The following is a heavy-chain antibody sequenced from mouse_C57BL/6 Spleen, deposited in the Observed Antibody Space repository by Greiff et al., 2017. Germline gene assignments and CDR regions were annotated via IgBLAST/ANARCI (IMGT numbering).Heavy chain of an antibody. V-gene: IGHV5-17*01. Sequence: VQLKESGGGLVKPGGSLKLSCAASGFTFSDYGMHWVRQAPEKGLEWVAYISSGSSTIYYADTVKGRFTISRDNAKNTLFLQMTSLRSEDTAMYYCARPIRNYAMDYWGQGTSVTVSS. CDR2: ISSGSSTI. CDR3: ARPIRNYAMDY. J-gene: IGHJ4*01. D-gene: IGHD2-4*01. CDR1: GFTFSDYG.